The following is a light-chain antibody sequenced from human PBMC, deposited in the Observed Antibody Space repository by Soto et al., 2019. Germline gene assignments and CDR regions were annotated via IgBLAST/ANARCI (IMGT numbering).Light chain of an antibody. CDR3: QQYSGWPTWT. CDR2: GAS. Sequence: EIVMTQSPATLSVSPGERATLSCRASQSVSTYLAWYQQKPGQAPRLLVYGASTRYPGIPARFSGSGSGTEFSLTISSLQSEDSAVYYCQQYSGWPTWTFGQGTKVEIK. CDR1: QSVSTY. J-gene: IGKJ1*01. V-gene: IGKV3-15*01.